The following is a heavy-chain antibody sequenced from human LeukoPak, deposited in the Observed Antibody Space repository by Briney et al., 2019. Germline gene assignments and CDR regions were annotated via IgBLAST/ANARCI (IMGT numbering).Heavy chain of an antibody. V-gene: IGHV4-59*01. CDR1: GDSISRYY. Sequence: PSETLSLTCTVSGDSISRYYWSWIRQPPGKGLELIGWIHYSGTTNYRPSLMSRLTISVDTSNNQFSLKLISVTAADTAIYYCARFGSYSFDSWGQGSLVTVSS. J-gene: IGHJ4*02. D-gene: IGHD3-10*01. CDR2: IHYSGTT. CDR3: ARFGSYSFDS.